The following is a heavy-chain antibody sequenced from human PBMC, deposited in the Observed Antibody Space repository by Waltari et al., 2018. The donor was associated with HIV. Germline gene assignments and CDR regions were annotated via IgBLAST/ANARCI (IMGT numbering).Heavy chain of an antibody. V-gene: IGHV4-39*01. D-gene: IGHD3-3*01. CDR1: GGSIPSSSYN. J-gene: IGHJ4*02. CDR3: ARCPYYDFWSGGMEKAYYFDY. CDR2: IYYSGST. Sequence: QLQLLESGPGLLKPSETLSLNCTVSGGSIPSSSYNWGWIRQPPGKGLEWIGNIYYSGSTYYNPSLESRVTISVDTSKNQLSLNLSSVTAADTAVYYCARCPYYDFWSGGMEKAYYFDYWGQGTLVTVSS.